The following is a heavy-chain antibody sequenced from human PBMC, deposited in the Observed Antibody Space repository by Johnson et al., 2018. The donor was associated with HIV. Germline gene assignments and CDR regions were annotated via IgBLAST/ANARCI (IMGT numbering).Heavy chain of an antibody. CDR3: AKGRARTAARQPRGDAFDI. CDR2: LFSGGST. J-gene: IGHJ3*02. V-gene: IGHV3-NL1*01. Sequence: QVQLVESGGGVVQPGRSLRLSCAASGFTFSSYAMHWVRQAPGKGLEWVSVLFSGGSTYYADSVKGRFTISRDNSKNTLYLQMNSLRAEDTAVYYCAKGRARTAARQPRGDAFDIWGQGTMVTVSS. CDR1: GFTFSSYA. D-gene: IGHD6-6*01.